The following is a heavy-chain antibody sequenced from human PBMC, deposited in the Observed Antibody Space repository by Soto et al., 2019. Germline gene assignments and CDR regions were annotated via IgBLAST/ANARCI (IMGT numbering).Heavy chain of an antibody. D-gene: IGHD3-22*01. V-gene: IGHV4-30-4*01. CDR3: VRMYYYDSSEIDY. CDR2: IYYSGST. J-gene: IGHJ4*01. CDR1: GGSISSGDYY. Sequence: SETLSLTCTVSGGSISSGDYYWSWIRQPPGKGLEWIGYIYYSGSTYYNPSLKSRVTISVDTSKNQFSLKLSSVTAADTAVYYCVRMYYYDSSEIDYWGHGTQVTVSS.